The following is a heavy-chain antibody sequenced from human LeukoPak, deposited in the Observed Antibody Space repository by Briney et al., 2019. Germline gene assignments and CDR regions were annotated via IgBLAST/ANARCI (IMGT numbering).Heavy chain of an antibody. J-gene: IGHJ3*02. CDR1: GGSISSSSYY. CDR3: ARSEYSYGADAFDI. Sequence: PSETLSLTCTVSGGSISSSSYYWGWIRQPPGKGLEWIGSIYYSGYTYYNPSVESRVTISVDTSKNQFSLRLSSVTAADTAVYYCARSEYSYGADAFDIWGQGTMVTVSS. D-gene: IGHD5-18*01. V-gene: IGHV4-39*07. CDR2: IYYSGYT.